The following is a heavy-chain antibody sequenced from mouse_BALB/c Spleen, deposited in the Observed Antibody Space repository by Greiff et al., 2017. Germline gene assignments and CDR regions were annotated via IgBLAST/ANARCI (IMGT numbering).Heavy chain of an antibody. CDR2: IYPGDGST. D-gene: IGHD4-1*01. J-gene: IGHJ3*01. V-gene: IGHV1S56*01. CDR1: GYTFTSYD. CDR3: ARGGWDVGFAY. Sequence: QVQLKESGAELMKPGALVKISCKASGYTFTSYDINWVKQRPGQGLEWIGWIYPGDGSTKYNEKFKGKATLTADKSSSTAYMQLSSLTSENSAVYFCARGGWDVGFAYWGQGTLVTVSA.